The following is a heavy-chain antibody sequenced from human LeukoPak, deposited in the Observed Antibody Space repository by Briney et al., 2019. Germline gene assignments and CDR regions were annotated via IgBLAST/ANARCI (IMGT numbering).Heavy chain of an antibody. J-gene: IGHJ4*02. CDR1: GFTFSSYS. D-gene: IGHD5-24*01. Sequence: GGSLRLSCAASGFTFSSYSMNWLRQAPGKGLEWVSYISSSSSTIYYEDSVKGRFTISRDNAKNTLYLRMNSLRAKDTAVYYCAKAALEMATIFYFWYWGQGTLVTVSS. CDR3: AKAALEMATIFYFWY. CDR2: ISSSSSTI. V-gene: IGHV3-48*01.